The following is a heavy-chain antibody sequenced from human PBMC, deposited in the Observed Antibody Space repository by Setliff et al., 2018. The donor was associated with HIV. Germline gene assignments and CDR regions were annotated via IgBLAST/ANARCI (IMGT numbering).Heavy chain of an antibody. CDR2: INPNSGGT. V-gene: IGHV1-2*02. CDR1: GYTFTGYY. Sequence: ASVKVSCKASGYTFTGYYMHWVRQAPGQGLEWMGWINPNSGGTNYAQKFQGRVTMTRDTSISTAYMELSRLRSDDTAVYYCARDYYDRTTFDSWGQGTLVTVSS. J-gene: IGHJ4*02. CDR3: ARDYYDRTTFDS. D-gene: IGHD3-22*01.